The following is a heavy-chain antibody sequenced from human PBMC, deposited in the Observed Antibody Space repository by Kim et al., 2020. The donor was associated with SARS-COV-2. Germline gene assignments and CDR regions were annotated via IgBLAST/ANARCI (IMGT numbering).Heavy chain of an antibody. J-gene: IGHJ4*02. CDR1: GFPFSSYA. D-gene: IGHD1-7*01. CDR3: AYLLTGTPGY. V-gene: IGHV3-23*01. Sequence: GGSLRLSCAASGFPFSSYAMSWVRQAPGKGLEWVSTISGSGGSTIYADSVKGRFTISRDESKNTLYLQMNSLRAEDTAVYYRAYLLTGTPGYWGQGTLVTVSS. CDR2: ISGSGGST.